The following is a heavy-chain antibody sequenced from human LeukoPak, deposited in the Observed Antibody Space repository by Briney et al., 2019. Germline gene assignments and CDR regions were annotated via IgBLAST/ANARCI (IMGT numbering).Heavy chain of an antibody. CDR1: GFSFSSYS. V-gene: IGHV3-21*01. J-gene: IGHJ6*03. CDR2: ITRSSTYI. CDR3: ARDFYYYYYMDV. Sequence: GWSLRLSCAASGFSFSSYSMTWVRQAPGKGLEWVSCITRSSTYIYYADSVEGRFTISRDNAKNSVYLQMNSLRAEDTAVYYCARDFYYYYYMDVWGKGTTVTVSS.